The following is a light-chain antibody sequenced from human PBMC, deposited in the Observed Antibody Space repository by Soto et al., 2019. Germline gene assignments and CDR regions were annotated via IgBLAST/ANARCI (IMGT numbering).Light chain of an antibody. Sequence: QLVLTQSPSASASLGASVKLTCTLSSGHSNYAIAWHQQQSEKGPRYLMKLNSDGSHSKGDGIPDRFSGSSSGAERYLTISSLQSEDEADDYCQIWGSGIVVFGGGTKLTVL. V-gene: IGLV4-69*01. CDR1: SGHSNYA. CDR2: LNSDGSH. CDR3: QIWGSGIVV. J-gene: IGLJ2*01.